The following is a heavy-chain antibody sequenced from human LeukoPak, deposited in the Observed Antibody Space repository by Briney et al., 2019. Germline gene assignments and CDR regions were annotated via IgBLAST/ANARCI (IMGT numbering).Heavy chain of an antibody. J-gene: IGHJ5*02. CDR3: ARDNSVGDSAWWFDP. CDR1: GYTFTSYD. CDR2: MNPISGNT. D-gene: IGHD5-12*01. V-gene: IGHV1-8*01. Sequence: ASVKVSCKASGYTFTSYDINWVRQATGQGLEWMGWMNPISGNTGSAQKFQGRISMTRNNPIGTAYMELSSLRSEDTAVYYCARDNSVGDSAWWFDPWGQGTLVTVSS.